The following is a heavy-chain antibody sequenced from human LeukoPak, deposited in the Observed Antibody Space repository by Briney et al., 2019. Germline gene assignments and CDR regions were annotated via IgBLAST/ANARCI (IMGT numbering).Heavy chain of an antibody. V-gene: IGHV4-59*01. CDR1: GGSISSYY. J-gene: IGHJ4*02. Sequence: PSETLSLICTVSGGSISSYYGSWIRQPPGKGLEWIGYIYYSGSTNYNPSLKSRVTISVDTSKHQFSLKLSSVTAADTAVYYCARVYRQALDYWGQGTLVTVSS. CDR2: IYYSGST. CDR3: ARVYRQALDY. D-gene: IGHD3-16*02.